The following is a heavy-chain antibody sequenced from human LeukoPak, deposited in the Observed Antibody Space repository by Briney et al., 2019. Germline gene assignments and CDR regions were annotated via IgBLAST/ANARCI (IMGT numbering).Heavy chain of an antibody. CDR1: GGSISRYY. J-gene: IGHJ4*02. D-gene: IGHD6-13*01. Sequence: PSETLSLTCSVSGGSISRYYWSWIRQPPGKGLEWIGYIYYSGSTNYNPSLKSRVTISVDTSKNQFSLRLSSVTAADTAVYYCARGGGIAAARGGYYWGQGTLVTVSS. V-gene: IGHV4-59*12. CDR2: IYYSGST. CDR3: ARGGGIAAARGGYY.